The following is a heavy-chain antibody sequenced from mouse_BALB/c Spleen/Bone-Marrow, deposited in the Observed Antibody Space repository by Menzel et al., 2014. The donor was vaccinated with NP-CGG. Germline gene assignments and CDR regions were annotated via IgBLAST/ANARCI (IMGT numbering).Heavy chain of an antibody. Sequence: LQQSGSELVRPGASVKLSRKASGYTFTSYWMHWVKQRPGQGLEWIGSIYPGSGSTNYDEKFKSKATLTVDTSSSTAYMQLSSLTSEDSAVYYCTRYYGYYAMDYWGQGTSVTVSS. V-gene: IGHV1S22*01. CDR2: IYPGSGST. CDR1: GYTFTSYW. D-gene: IGHD1-2*01. CDR3: TRYYGYYAMDY. J-gene: IGHJ4*01.